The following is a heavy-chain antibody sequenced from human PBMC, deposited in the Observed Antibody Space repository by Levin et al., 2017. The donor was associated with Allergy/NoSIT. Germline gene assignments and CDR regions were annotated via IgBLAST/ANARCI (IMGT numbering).Heavy chain of an antibody. V-gene: IGHV1-3*01. J-gene: IGHJ4*02. CDR2: MNAGNGNT. CDR3: ARDRDNTNYGFDF. CDR1: GYTFSSYA. Sequence: PGESLKISCKASGYTFSSYAMHWVRQAPGQRLEWMGWMNAGNGNTKYSQNFQGRVTFSRDTSASTAYMELSSLRSEDTAVYYCARDRDNTNYGFDFWGQGTPVTVSS. D-gene: IGHD4-17*01.